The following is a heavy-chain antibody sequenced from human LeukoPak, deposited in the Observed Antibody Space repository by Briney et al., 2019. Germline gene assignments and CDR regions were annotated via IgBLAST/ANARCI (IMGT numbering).Heavy chain of an antibody. V-gene: IGHV1-2*02. CDR3: ARSKDWLLYLFDY. J-gene: IGHJ4*02. CDR1: GYTFTCYY. CDR2: INPNSGGT. D-gene: IGHD3/OR15-3a*01. Sequence: ASVKVSCKASGYTFTCYYMHWVRQAPGQGLEWMGWINPNSGGTNYAQKFQGRVTMTRDTFISTAYMELSRLRSDDTAVYYCARSKDWLLYLFDYWGQGTLVTVSS.